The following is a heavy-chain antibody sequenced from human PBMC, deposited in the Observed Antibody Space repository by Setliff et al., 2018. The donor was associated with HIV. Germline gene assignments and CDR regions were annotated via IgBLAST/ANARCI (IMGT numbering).Heavy chain of an antibody. D-gene: IGHD2-2*02. CDR2: IYSTGYT. CDR3: ARYTSKLDWFDP. Sequence: SETLSLTCTVSGGSISNYYWSWIRQPPGKGLEWIGYIYSTGYTNYHPSLKTRATISLDTSKSQFSLRLTSVTASDTAVYYCARYTSKLDWFDPWGQGTLVTVSS. J-gene: IGHJ5*02. CDR1: GGSISNYY. V-gene: IGHV4-4*09.